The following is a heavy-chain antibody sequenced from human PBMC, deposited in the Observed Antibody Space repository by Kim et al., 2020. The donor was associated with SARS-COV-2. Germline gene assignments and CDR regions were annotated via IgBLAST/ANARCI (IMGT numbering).Heavy chain of an antibody. D-gene: IGHD5-12*01. CDR2: IWYDGSNK. V-gene: IGHV3-33*01. CDR1: GFTFSSYG. Sequence: GGSLRLSCAASGFTFSSYGMHWVRQAPGKGLEWVAVIWYDGSNKYYADSVKGRFTISRDNSKNTLYLQMNSLRAEDTAVYYCARDRGLQFVDYWGQGTLVTVSS. J-gene: IGHJ4*02. CDR3: ARDRGLQFVDY.